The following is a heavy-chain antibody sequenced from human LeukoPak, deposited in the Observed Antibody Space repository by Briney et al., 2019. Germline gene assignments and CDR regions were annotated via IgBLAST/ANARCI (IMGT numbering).Heavy chain of an antibody. CDR1: GGSFSGYY. V-gene: IGHV4-34*01. J-gene: IGHJ5*02. CDR3: ARVGGYSYGLFDP. CDR2: INHSGST. D-gene: IGHD5-18*01. Sequence: SETLSLTCAVYGGSFSGYYWSWIRQPPGKGLEWIGEINHSGSTNYNPSLKSRVTISVDTSKNQFSLKLSSVTAADTAAYYCARVGGYSYGLFDPWGQGTLVTVSS.